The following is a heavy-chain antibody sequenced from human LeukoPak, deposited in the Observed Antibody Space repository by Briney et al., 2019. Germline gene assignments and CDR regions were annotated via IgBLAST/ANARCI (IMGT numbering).Heavy chain of an antibody. D-gene: IGHD3-10*01. J-gene: IGHJ4*02. V-gene: IGHV4-59*01. CDR2: IYHSGNT. Sequence: PSETLSLTCTVSGDSIKNYYWSWIRQSPGKGLEWIGYIYHSGNTNYNPSLKSRLTMSIDTSKNQFSLNLNSVTAADTAVYYCARGNYGSGSYYVVDFDYWGQGTLVTVSS. CDR3: ARGNYGSGSYYVVDFDY. CDR1: GDSIKNYY.